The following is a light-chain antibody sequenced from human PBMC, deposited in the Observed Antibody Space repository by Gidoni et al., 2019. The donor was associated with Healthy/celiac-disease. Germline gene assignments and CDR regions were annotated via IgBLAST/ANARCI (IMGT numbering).Light chain of an antibody. Sequence: PKLLIYKASSVESGVPSRFSGSGSGTEFTLTISSLQPDDFATYYCQPYTFGQGTKLEIK. J-gene: IGKJ2*01. CDR2: KAS. CDR3: QPYT. V-gene: IGKV1-5*03.